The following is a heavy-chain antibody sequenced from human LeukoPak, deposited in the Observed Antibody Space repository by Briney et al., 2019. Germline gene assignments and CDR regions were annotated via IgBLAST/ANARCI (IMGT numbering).Heavy chain of an antibody. D-gene: IGHD1-26*01. Sequence: GGSLRLSCAAYGFTFSKTFMNWVRQAPGKGLEWVARIRSATAGGTAEYAAPVEGRFVVSRDDSKSTLYLQLNSLKIEDTAIYYCTSGSYYGTGSFDIWGQGVMVTVSS. CDR1: GFTFSKTF. V-gene: IGHV3-15*01. CDR3: TSGSYYGTGSFDI. J-gene: IGHJ3*02. CDR2: IRSATAGGTA.